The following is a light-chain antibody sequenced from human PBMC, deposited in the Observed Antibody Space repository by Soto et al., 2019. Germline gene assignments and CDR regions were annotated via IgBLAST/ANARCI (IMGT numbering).Light chain of an antibody. Sequence: EIVMTQSPATLSVSPGERVTLSCRASQSVTNNLAWYQQKPGQAPRLLIYVASTRAPGIPARFSGSGSGTEFTLTISSLQSEDFAVYYCQQCNNWPITFGRGTRLDIK. V-gene: IGKV3-15*01. CDR3: QQCNNWPIT. CDR1: QSVTNN. CDR2: VAS. J-gene: IGKJ5*01.